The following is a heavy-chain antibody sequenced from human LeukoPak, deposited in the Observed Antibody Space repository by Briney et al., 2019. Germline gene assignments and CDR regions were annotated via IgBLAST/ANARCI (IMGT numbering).Heavy chain of an antibody. Sequence: SETLSLTCSVSGGSISSHYWSWIRQPAGKGLEWIGRIYTSGSTNYNPSLKSRVTISVDTSKNQFSLKLSSVTAADTTVYYCARDIVVVPAAPSIWGQGTMVTVSS. CDR2: IYTSGST. J-gene: IGHJ3*02. D-gene: IGHD2-2*01. CDR3: ARDIVVVPAAPSI. CDR1: GGSISSHY. V-gene: IGHV4-4*07.